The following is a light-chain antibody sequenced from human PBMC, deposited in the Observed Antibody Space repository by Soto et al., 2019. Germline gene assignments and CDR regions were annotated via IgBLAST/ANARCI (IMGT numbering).Light chain of an antibody. CDR3: QQYNNWPRT. CDR1: QSVSTN. J-gene: IGKJ1*01. Sequence: IVITQSPDTLPVSPGERATLSCRASQSVSTNLAWYQHKPGQAPRLLIYGASTRATGIPARFSGSGSGTEFTLTISSLQSEDFAVYYCQQYNNWPRTFGQGTKVDIK. CDR2: GAS. V-gene: IGKV3-15*01.